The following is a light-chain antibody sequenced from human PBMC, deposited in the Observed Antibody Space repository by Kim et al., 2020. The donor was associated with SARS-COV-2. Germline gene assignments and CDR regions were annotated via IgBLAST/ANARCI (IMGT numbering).Light chain of an antibody. CDR2: ESS. V-gene: IGKV1-5*03. CDR1: QGISSW. J-gene: IGKJ1*01. Sequence: ASVGDRVTVTCRASQGISSWLAWYQQIPGKAPKLLIYESSSLESGVPSRFSGSGSGTEFTLSISSLEPDDFATYYCQQYNSYSGTFGQGTKVDIK. CDR3: QQYNSYSGT.